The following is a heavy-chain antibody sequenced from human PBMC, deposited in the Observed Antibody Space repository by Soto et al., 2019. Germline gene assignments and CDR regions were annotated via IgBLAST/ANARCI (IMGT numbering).Heavy chain of an antibody. CDR1: GFTFSSFN. J-gene: IGHJ4*02. D-gene: IGHD2-15*01. Sequence: ESGGGLVKPRGSLRLSCAASGFTFSSFNMDWVRQAPGKGLEWVSSISITGNYKYYADSLKGRFTISRDNAQNLLFLQMDSLRPEDTAVYYCASRRLGYCTGGTCPEFWGQGTLVTVTS. CDR2: ISITGNYK. CDR3: ASRRLGYCTGGTCPEF. V-gene: IGHV3-21*01.